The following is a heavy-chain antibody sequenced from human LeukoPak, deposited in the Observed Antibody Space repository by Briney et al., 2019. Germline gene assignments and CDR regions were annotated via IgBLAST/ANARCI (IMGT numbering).Heavy chain of an antibody. CDR1: GFTFSNYA. CDR3: AKDRGYSYGYVGLMDY. CDR2: INDGVGRA. Sequence: GGSLRLSCSASGFTFSNYAMSWVRQAPGKGLEWVSAINDGVGRAFYADAVRGRFTISRDNSQNTLYLQMNSLRAEDTAVYYCAKDRGYSYGYVGLMDYWGQGTLVTVSS. V-gene: IGHV3-23*01. J-gene: IGHJ4*02. D-gene: IGHD5-18*01.